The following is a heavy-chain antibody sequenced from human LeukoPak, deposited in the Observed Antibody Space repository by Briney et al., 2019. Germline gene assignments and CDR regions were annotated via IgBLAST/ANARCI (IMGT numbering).Heavy chain of an antibody. D-gene: IGHD5-18*01. CDR1: GYTFTSYG. V-gene: IGHV1-3*03. CDR3: ARPAYSYGYAFDY. CDR2: INAGNGDT. J-gene: IGHJ4*02. Sequence: GASVKVSCKASGYTFTSYGISWVRQAPGQGLEWMGWINAGNGDTKYSQYFQGRVTITRDTSASTAYMELSSLRSEDMALYYCARPAYSYGYAFDYWGQGTLVTVSS.